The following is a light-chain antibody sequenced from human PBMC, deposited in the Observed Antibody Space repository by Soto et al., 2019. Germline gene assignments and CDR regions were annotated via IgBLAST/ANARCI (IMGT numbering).Light chain of an antibody. CDR3: QKYDNAPLT. V-gene: IGKV1-27*01. CDR1: QDISTY. J-gene: IGKJ4*01. Sequence: DIQMTQAPSSLSASVGDRVTITCRARQDISTYLAWYQQKPGKVPKLLISDAYTLESGVPPRFSGSGSGTDFTLTISSLQPEDFATYYCQKYDNAPLTFGGGTKVDIK. CDR2: DAY.